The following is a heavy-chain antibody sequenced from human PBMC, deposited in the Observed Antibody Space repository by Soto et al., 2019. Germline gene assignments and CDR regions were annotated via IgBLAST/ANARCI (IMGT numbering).Heavy chain of an antibody. V-gene: IGHV3-30*18. CDR2: ISYDGRNK. J-gene: IGHJ4*01. CDR1: GFTFSSYG. CDR3: GKGSGRFFWGVYFF. D-gene: IGHD3-3*01. Sequence: QVQLVESGGGVVQPGRSLRLSCAASGFTFSSYGMHWVRQAPGKGLEWVAVISYDGRNKYYADSVKGRFTISRDNSKNSLYQKVNSLRVGDTFFYCCGKGSGRFFWGVYFFRAHGTLVTFP.